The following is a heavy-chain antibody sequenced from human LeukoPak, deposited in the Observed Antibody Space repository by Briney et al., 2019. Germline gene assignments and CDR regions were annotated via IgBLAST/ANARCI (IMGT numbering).Heavy chain of an antibody. D-gene: IGHD3-22*01. V-gene: IGHV1-69*13. CDR1: GGTFSSYA. CDR2: IIPIFGTA. J-gene: IGHJ4*02. CDR3: ATPYYYDSSGSYYFDY. Sequence: ASVKVSCKASGGTFSSYAISWVRQAPGQGLEWMGGIIPIFGTANYAQKFQGRVTITADESTSTAYMELSSLRSEDTAVYYCATPYYYDSSGSYYFDYWGQGTLVTVSS.